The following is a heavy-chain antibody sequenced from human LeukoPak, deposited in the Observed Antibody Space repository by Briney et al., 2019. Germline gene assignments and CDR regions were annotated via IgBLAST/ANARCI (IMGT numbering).Heavy chain of an antibody. D-gene: IGHD5-12*01. Sequence: GGSLRLSCAAPGFTFSSYWMSWVRQAPGKGLEWVANIKQDGSEKYYVDSVKGRFTISRDNAKNSLYLQMNSLRAEDTAVYYCARKGEWGYDYPPFFDYWGQGTLVTVSS. CDR3: ARKGEWGYDYPPFFDY. CDR2: IKQDGSEK. CDR1: GFTFSSYW. V-gene: IGHV3-7*03. J-gene: IGHJ4*02.